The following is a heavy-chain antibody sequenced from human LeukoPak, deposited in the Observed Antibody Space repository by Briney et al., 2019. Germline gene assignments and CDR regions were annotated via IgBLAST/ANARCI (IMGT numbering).Heavy chain of an antibody. CDR3: ARDPPPNRFGEEQDDY. J-gene: IGHJ4*02. V-gene: IGHV1-2*02. D-gene: IGHD3-10*01. Sequence: GASVKVSCKASGYTFTSYGISWVRQAPGQGLEWMGWINPNSGGTNYAQKFQGRVTMTRDTSISTAYMELSRLRSDDTAVYYCARDPPPNRFGEEQDDYWGQGTLVTVSS. CDR1: GYTFTSYG. CDR2: INPNSGGT.